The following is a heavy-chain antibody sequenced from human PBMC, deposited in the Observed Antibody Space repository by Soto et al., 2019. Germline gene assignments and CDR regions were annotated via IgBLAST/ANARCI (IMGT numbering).Heavy chain of an antibody. J-gene: IGHJ4*02. D-gene: IGHD2-15*01. CDR3: TTDLLRYCSGGSCYEADY. CDR1: GFTFSNAW. CDR2: IKSKTDGGTT. V-gene: IGHV3-15*01. Sequence: GGSLRLSCAASGFTFSNAWMSWVRQAPGKGLEWVGRIKSKTDGGTTDYAAPVKGRFTISRDDSKNTLYLQMNSLKTEDTAVYYCTTDLLRYCSGGSCYEADYWGQGTLVTVSS.